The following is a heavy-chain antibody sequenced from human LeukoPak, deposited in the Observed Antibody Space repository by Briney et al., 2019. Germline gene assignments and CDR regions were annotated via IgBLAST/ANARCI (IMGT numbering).Heavy chain of an antibody. CDR3: ARPNCSGGSCYGTFYFDY. CDR1: GYSFTSYW. Sequence: GESLQISCKGYGYSFTSYWIGWVRQMPGKGLEWMGIIYPGDSDIRYSPSFQGQVTISADKSISTAYLQWSSLKASDTAMYYCARPNCSGGSCYGTFYFDYWGQGTLVTVSS. V-gene: IGHV5-51*01. D-gene: IGHD2-15*01. CDR2: IYPGDSDI. J-gene: IGHJ4*02.